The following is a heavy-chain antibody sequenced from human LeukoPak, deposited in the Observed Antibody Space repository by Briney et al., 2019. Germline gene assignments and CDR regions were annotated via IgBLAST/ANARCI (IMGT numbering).Heavy chain of an antibody. D-gene: IGHD3-16*01. CDR3: ARGGGLDV. CDR1: GFTFSNYW. CDR2: INHNGNVN. J-gene: IGHJ6*02. Sequence: GGSLRLSCAASGFTFSNYWMGWVRQAPGKGLEWVASINHNGNVNYYVDSVKGRFTISRDNAKNSLYLQMSNLRAEDTAVYFCARGGGLDVWGQGATVTVSS. V-gene: IGHV3-7*03.